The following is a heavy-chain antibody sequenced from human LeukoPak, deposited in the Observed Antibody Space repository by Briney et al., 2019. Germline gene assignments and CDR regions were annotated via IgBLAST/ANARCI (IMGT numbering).Heavy chain of an antibody. J-gene: IGHJ6*01. CDR3: ARGRGQLYYSLPDPAHGLDV. V-gene: IGHV1-2*04. Sequence: ASVKVSCKASGYAFTAYYMHWVRQAPGLGLEWMGWINHNNGGTNSAQKFQGWVTMTRDTSISTAYMELSRLKSDDTAVYYCARGRGQLYYSLPDPAHGLDVWGQGTTVTVSS. CDR1: GYAFTAYY. D-gene: IGHD1-26*01. CDR2: INHNNGGT.